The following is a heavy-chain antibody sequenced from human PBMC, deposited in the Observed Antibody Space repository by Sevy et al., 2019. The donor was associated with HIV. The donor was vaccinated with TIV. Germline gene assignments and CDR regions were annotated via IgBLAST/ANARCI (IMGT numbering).Heavy chain of an antibody. CDR2: INPNNGGT. V-gene: IGHV1-2*02. CDR1: GYTFSGYY. J-gene: IGHJ4*02. CDR3: ARSTWNFPAY. D-gene: IGHD1-7*01. Sequence: ASVKVSCKTSGYTFSGYYMHWVRQAPGQGPEWMGWINPNNGGTMYAEKFQGRVTMTGDTSISTGYLELSRLTFDDTAVYYCARSTWNFPAYWGQGTLVTVSS.